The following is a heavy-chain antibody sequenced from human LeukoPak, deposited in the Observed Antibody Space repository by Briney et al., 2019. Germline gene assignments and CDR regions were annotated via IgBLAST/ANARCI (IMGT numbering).Heavy chain of an antibody. CDR2: ISDSGANT. CDR1: GFTFSSYS. Sequence: PGGSLRLSCAASGFTFSSYSMSWVRQAPGKGLEWVSIISDSGANTYYADSVRGRFTISRDNSKNTLYLQMNSLRAEDTAVYYCARDVVRAVAGKGDYYYMDVWGKGTTVTISS. CDR3: ARDVVRAVAGKGDYYYMDV. D-gene: IGHD6-19*01. J-gene: IGHJ6*03. V-gene: IGHV3-23*01.